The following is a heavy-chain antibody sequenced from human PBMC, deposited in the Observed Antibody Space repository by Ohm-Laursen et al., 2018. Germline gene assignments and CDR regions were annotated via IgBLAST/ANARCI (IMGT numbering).Heavy chain of an antibody. V-gene: IGHV1-46*01. J-gene: IGHJ4*02. CDR1: GYTFTSYY. Sequence: ASVKVSCKASGYTFTSYYMHWVRQAPGQGLEWMGIINPSGGSTSYAQKFQGRVTMTRDTSTSTVYMELSSLRSEDTAVYYCAGSSSYHYDSSGYGDFDYWGQGTLVTVSS. CDR2: INPSGGST. D-gene: IGHD3-22*01. CDR3: AGSSSYHYDSSGYGDFDY.